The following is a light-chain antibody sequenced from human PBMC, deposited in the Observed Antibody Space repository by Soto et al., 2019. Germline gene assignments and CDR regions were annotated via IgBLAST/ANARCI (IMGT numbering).Light chain of an antibody. CDR1: QNIRSD. Sequence: DIVMTQSPATLSVSPGERATLSCRASQNIRSDLAWYQQKPGQAPRLLIYGATTRATGIPDRFSGSGSGTEFTLTISSLQSEDFAVYYCQQYNNWPPRSFGQGTKVDIK. V-gene: IGKV3-15*01. J-gene: IGKJ1*01. CDR3: QQYNNWPPRS. CDR2: GAT.